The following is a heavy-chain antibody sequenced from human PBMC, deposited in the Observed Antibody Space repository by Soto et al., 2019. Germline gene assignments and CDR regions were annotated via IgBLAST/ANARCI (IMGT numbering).Heavy chain of an antibody. J-gene: IGHJ4*02. CDR3: AHKGPEDWPLDY. Sequence: KESGPTLVRPTQTLTLTCAFSGFSLSTSGVGVGWIRQPPGKALEWLAVIYWDDSKHYSPSLRSRLTITKDTSKNQVVLTMTNMDPMDTGTYYCAHKGPEDWPLDYWGQGILVTVSS. CDR1: GFSLSTSGVG. CDR2: IYWDDSK. D-gene: IGHD3-9*01. V-gene: IGHV2-5*02.